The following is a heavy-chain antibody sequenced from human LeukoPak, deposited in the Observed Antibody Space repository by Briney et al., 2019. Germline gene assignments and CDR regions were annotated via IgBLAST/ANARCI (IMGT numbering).Heavy chain of an antibody. D-gene: IGHD1-26*01. CDR3: ARGRRALIVGATRNAFDI. CDR2: ISWNSGSI. J-gene: IGHJ3*02. CDR1: GLTFDDYA. Sequence: GGSLRLSCAASGLTFDDYAMHWVRQAPGKGLEGVSGISWNSGSIGYADSVKGRFTISRDNSKNTLYLQMNSLRAEDTAVFYCARGRRALIVGATRNAFDIWGQGTMVTVSS. V-gene: IGHV3-9*01.